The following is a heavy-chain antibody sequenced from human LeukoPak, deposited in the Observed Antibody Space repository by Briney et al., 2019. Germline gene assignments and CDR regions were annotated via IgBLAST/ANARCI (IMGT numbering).Heavy chain of an antibody. V-gene: IGHV4-38-2*02. CDR3: ARTMGTAMVFDY. CDR2: IYHSGST. Sequence: SETLSLTCTVSGYSISSGYYWGWIRQPPGKGLEWIRSIYHSGSTYYNPSLKSRVTISVDTSKNQFSLKLSSVTAADTAVYYCARTMGTAMVFDYWGQGTLVTVSS. J-gene: IGHJ4*02. D-gene: IGHD5-18*01. CDR1: GYSISSGYY.